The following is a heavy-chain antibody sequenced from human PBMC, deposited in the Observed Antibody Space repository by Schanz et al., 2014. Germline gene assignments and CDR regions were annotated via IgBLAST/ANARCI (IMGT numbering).Heavy chain of an antibody. CDR3: ARKVVATIGGYYDN. D-gene: IGHD5-12*01. J-gene: IGHJ4*02. Sequence: EVQLVESGGGLVQPGGSLRLSCSASGFTFSIYAMHWVRQAPGKGLEYVSAISHDGYSTYYADSVKGRFTISRDNSKNTLYLQMSSLRAEDTAVYYCARKVVATIGGYYDNWGQGTLVIVSS. CDR1: GFTFSIYA. V-gene: IGHV3-64D*06. CDR2: ISHDGYST.